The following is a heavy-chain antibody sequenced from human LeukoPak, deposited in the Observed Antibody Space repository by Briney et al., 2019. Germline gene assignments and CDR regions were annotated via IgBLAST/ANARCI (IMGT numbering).Heavy chain of an antibody. V-gene: IGHV4-59*01. CDR3: ARDRGPPYYYYGMDV. Sequence: SETLSLTCTVSGGSISGYYWSWIRQPPGKGLEWIGYIYYSGSTNYNPSLKSRVTISVDTFKNQFSLKLSSVTAADTAVYYCARDRGPPYYYYGMDVWGQGTTVTVSS. CDR2: IYYSGST. J-gene: IGHJ6*02. CDR1: GGSISGYY.